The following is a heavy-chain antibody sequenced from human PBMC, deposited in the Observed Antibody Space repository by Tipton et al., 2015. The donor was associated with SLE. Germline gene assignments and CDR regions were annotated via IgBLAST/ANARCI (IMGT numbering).Heavy chain of an antibody. CDR3: ARVGDCVHYYYMDV. D-gene: IGHD2-21*01. CDR2: ISGYNGNT. J-gene: IGHJ6*03. CDR1: GYTFISYG. V-gene: IGHV1-18*01. Sequence: QSGAEVKKPGASVKVSCTASGYTFISYGISWVRQAPGQGLEWMGWISGYNGNTNYAQKLQGRVTMTTDTSTSTAYMELRSLRSDDTAVYYCARVGDCVHYYYMDVWGKGTPVTVSS.